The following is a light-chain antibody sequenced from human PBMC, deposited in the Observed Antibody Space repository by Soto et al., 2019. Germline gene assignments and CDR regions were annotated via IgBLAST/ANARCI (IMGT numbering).Light chain of an antibody. CDR2: GAF. CDR3: RQFGDSIT. V-gene: IGKV3-20*01. CDR1: QSVASSY. Sequence: ETVLTQSPGTLSLSPGERATLSCRASQSVASSYLGWYQQKPGQAPRLLIYGAFSRATGIPDRFSGSGSGTDFTLTINRLEPEDFVVYFCRQFGDSITFGPGTKVAI. J-gene: IGKJ3*01.